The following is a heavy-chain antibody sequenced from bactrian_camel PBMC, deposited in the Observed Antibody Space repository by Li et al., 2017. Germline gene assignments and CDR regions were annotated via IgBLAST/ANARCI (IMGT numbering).Heavy chain of an antibody. CDR2: INRRGTT. CDR1: YFPYDTNNR. V-gene: IGHV3S55*01. Sequence: HVQLVESGGGSVQAGGSLRLSCLALYFPYDTNNRMGWFRQVPGKEREGVAVINRRGTTNYADSVKGRFTISKVNAESTLYLQMNSLKPEDTAMYYCAAAEDCLPVELGAGFGDEWRYWGQGTQVTVS. D-gene: IGHD5*01. CDR3: AAAEDCLPVELGAGFGDEWRY. J-gene: IGHJ4*01.